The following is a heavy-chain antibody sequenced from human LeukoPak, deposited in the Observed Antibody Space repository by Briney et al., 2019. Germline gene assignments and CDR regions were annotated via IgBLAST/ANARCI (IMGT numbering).Heavy chain of an antibody. CDR1: GGSISSGDYY. CDR3: ASYCGGDCYVDY. Sequence: TLSLTCTVSGGSISSGDYYWSWIRQPPGKGLEWIGYIYYSGSTYYNPSLKSRVTISVDTSKNQFSLKLSSVTAADTAVYYCASYCGGDCYVDYWGQGTLVTVSS. D-gene: IGHD2-21*01. V-gene: IGHV4-30-4*08. CDR2: IYYSGST. J-gene: IGHJ4*02.